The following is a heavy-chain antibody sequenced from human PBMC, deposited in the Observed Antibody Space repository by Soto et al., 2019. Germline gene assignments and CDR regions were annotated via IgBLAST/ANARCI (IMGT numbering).Heavy chain of an antibody. CDR3: ARHSGITIFGVVIPLNWFDP. D-gene: IGHD3-3*01. V-gene: IGHV4-59*08. Sequence: SETLSLTCTVSGDSISDFYWTWIRQSPGKGLEWIGYIYHTGSTKYNPSLESRVTFSIDTSKNQFSLKLSSVTAADTAVYYCARHSGITIFGVVIPLNWFDPWGQGTLGTVSS. CDR2: IYHTGST. J-gene: IGHJ5*02. CDR1: GDSISDFY.